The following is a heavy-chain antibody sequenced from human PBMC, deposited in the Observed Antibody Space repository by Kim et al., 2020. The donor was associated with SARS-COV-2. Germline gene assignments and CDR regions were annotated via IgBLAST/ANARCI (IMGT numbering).Heavy chain of an antibody. V-gene: IGHV3-7*01. CDR1: GFAIGGYW. D-gene: IGHD6-25*01. Sequence: GGSLRLSCAASGFAIGGYWMAWLRQFPGKGLEWVANIKPDGSLKFYVDSVEGRFTVSRENVKNSVYLQMNCLRPEDTAVYYCARDDGFRSIDHWGQGILV. CDR2: IKPDGSLK. CDR3: ARDDGFRSIDH. J-gene: IGHJ4*02.